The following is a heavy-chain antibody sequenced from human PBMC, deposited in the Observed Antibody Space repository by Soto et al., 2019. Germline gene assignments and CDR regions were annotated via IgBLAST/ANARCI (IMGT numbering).Heavy chain of an antibody. D-gene: IGHD3-3*02. CDR1: GYTFTSYG. V-gene: IGHV1-18*01. CDR3: ARDRSYLAQWDY. CDR2: ISAYNGNT. J-gene: IGHJ4*02. Sequence: QVQLVQSGAEVKKPGASVKVSCKASGYTFTSYGISWVRQAPGQGLERMGWISAYNGNTNYAQKLQGRVTMTTDTTTTTAYMELRSMRSDDTAVYSCARDRSYLAQWDYWGQGARVTVSS.